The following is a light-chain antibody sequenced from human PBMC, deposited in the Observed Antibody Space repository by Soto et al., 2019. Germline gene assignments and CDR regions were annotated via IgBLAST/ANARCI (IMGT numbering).Light chain of an antibody. J-gene: IGKJ5*01. Sequence: IGLTQSACTLSLSPGERGTLPCRASQHLXTLYLAWFQQKPGQAPGLLXYDASSRPTDSPARLSGSGSATDFTRTISSLEPEDFALYYFQQRSNGTITFGQGTRLEIK. CDR1: QHLXTLY. CDR2: DAS. CDR3: QQRSNGTIT. V-gene: IGKV3-11*01.